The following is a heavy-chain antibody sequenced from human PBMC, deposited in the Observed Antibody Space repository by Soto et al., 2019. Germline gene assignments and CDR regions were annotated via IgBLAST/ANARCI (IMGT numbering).Heavy chain of an antibody. Sequence: LSLTCAVYGGSFSGYYWSWIRQPPGKGLEWIGEINHSGSTNYNPSLKSRVTISVDTSKNQFSLKLSSVTAADTAVYYCATATWGYYDFWSGINYGRDVWGQGTTVTVS. CDR3: ATATWGYYDFWSGINYGRDV. D-gene: IGHD3-3*01. J-gene: IGHJ6*02. CDR2: INHSGST. V-gene: IGHV4-34*01. CDR1: GGSFSGYY.